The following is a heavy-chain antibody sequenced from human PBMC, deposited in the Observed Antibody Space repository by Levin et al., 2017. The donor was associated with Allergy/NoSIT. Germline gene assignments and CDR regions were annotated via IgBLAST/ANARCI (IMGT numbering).Heavy chain of an antibody. CDR3: VMVEDYYDSSGYYRNAFDI. Sequence: SETLSLTCAVYGGSFSGYYWSWIRQPPGKGLEWIGEINHSGSTNYNPSLKSRVTISVDTSKNQFSLKLSSVTAADTAVYYCVMVEDYYDSSGYYRNAFDIWGQGTMVTVSS. J-gene: IGHJ3*02. V-gene: IGHV4-34*01. CDR1: GGSFSGYY. D-gene: IGHD3-22*01. CDR2: INHSGST.